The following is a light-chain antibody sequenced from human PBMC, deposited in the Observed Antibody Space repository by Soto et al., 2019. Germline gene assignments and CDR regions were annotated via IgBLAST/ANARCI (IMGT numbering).Light chain of an antibody. CDR2: GAS. CDR1: QRVGSNY. Sequence: EIVLTQSPGSLSLSPGERVSLSCRASQRVGSNYLAWFQQKPGQTPRLLISGASTRATGIPDRFSGSGSGTDFTLTINRLEPEDFAVYYCHQYGSSPYTFGQGTRLEIK. CDR3: HQYGSSPYT. J-gene: IGKJ5*01. V-gene: IGKV3-20*01.